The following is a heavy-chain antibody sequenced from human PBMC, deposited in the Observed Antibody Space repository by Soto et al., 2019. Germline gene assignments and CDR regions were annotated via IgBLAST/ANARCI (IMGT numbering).Heavy chain of an antibody. J-gene: IGHJ6*02. CDR2: MNPNSGNT. Sequence: ASVKVSCKASGYTFTSYDINWVRQATGQGLEWMGWMNPNSGNTGYAQKFQGRVTMARNTSISTAYMALSSLRSEDTAVYYCASERRTYYYDRRGSTLYYCYYGMDFWGRGTTVTVSS. CDR3: ASERRTYYYDRRGSTLYYCYYGMDF. CDR1: GYTFTSYD. D-gene: IGHD3-22*01. V-gene: IGHV1-8*01.